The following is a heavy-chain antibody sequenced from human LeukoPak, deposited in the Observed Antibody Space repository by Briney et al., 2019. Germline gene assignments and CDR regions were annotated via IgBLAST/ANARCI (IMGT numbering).Heavy chain of an antibody. CDR2: IGGSGGGT. CDR3: AREGSPFYYYYMDV. D-gene: IGHD2-15*01. CDR1: GFTFSSYA. Sequence: GGSLRLSCAASGFTFSSYAMGWVRQAPGKGLEWVSSIGGSGGGTYYADSVKGRFTISRDNSKNTLYLQMNSLRAEDTAVYYCAREGSPFYYYYMDVWGKGTTVTVSS. J-gene: IGHJ6*03. V-gene: IGHV3-23*01.